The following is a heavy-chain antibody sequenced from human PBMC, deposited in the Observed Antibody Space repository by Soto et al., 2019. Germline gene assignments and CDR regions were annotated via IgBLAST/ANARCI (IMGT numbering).Heavy chain of an antibody. J-gene: IGHJ4*02. CDR1: GGSISNYY. V-gene: IGHV4-59*01. CDR3: ARAVLPATAPFDY. CDR2: IYYSGST. Sequence: SETLSLTCIVSGGSISNYYWSWIRQPPGKGLEWIGYIYYSGSTNYNPSLQSRVTISVDTSKNQFSLKPSSVTAADTADYYCARAVLPATAPFDYWGQGTLVTVSS. D-gene: IGHD2-2*01.